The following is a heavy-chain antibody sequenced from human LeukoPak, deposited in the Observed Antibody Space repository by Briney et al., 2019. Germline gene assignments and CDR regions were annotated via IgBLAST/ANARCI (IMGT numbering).Heavy chain of an antibody. CDR3: ARDDSGSPVY. J-gene: IGHJ4*02. V-gene: IGHV1-18*01. Sequence: VASVKVSCKASGYTFTSYGISWVRQAPGQGLEWMGGISPYNGSTNYAQKLQGRVTMTTETSTSTAYMELRSLRADDPAVYSCARDDSGSPVYSGQGTLVTVSS. CDR1: GYTFTSYG. CDR2: ISPYNGST. D-gene: IGHD1-26*01.